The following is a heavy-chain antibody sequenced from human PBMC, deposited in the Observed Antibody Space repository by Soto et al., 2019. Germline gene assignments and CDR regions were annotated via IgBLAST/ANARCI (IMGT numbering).Heavy chain of an antibody. CDR3: ARDQWGVGAVVVTDY. D-gene: IGHD2-21*02. V-gene: IGHV1-18*01. J-gene: IGHJ4*02. CDR1: GYTFTSYG. CDR2: ISAYNGNT. Sequence: QVQLVQSGAEVKKPGASVKVSCKASGYTFTSYGISWVRQAPGQGLEWMGWISAYNGNTNYAQKLQGRVPMTTDTSTSTAYMELRSLRSDDTAVYYCARDQWGVGAVVVTDYWGQGTLVTVSS.